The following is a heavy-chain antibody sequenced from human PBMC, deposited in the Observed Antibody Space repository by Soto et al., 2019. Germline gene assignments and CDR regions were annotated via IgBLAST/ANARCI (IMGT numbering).Heavy chain of an antibody. CDR2: IYPGDSDT. V-gene: IGHV5-51*01. J-gene: IGHJ4*02. CDR1: GYSFASPW. Sequence: GEALKISCKGSGYSFASPWVSWFRQMPEKGLEWIGTIYPGDSDTKYSSAFRGHVTISADTSVSTAYLQWRSLEATDSAIYYCARYSGSYWHYLDFWGQGTLVTSPQ. D-gene: IGHD1-26*01. CDR3: ARYSGSYWHYLDF.